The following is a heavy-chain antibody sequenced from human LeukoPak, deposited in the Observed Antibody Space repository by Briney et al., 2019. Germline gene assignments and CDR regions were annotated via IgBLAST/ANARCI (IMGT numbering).Heavy chain of an antibody. D-gene: IGHD3-16*02. CDR1: GGSFSGYY. J-gene: IGHJ3*02. CDR2: INHSGST. CDR3: ARAVYYDYVWGSYRYLGAFDI. V-gene: IGHV4-34*01. Sequence: PSETLSLTCAVYGGSFSGYYWSWIRQPPGKGLEWIGEINHSGSTNYNPSLKSRVPISVDTSKNQFSLKLSSVTAADTAVYYCARAVYYDYVWGSYRYLGAFDIWGQGTMVTVSS.